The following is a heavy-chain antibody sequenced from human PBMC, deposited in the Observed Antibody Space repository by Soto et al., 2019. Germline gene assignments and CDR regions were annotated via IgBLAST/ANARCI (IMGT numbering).Heavy chain of an antibody. CDR1: GYTFTSYG. CDR3: ARVPPYDYVWGSYRPYTEYFQH. D-gene: IGHD3-16*02. CDR2: ISAYNGNT. V-gene: IGHV1-18*01. Sequence: ASVKVSCKASGYTFTSYGISWVRQAPGQGLEWMGWISAYNGNTNYAQKLQGRVTMTTDTSTSTAYMELRSLRSDDTAVYHCARVPPYDYVWGSYRPYTEYFQHWGQGTLVTVSS. J-gene: IGHJ1*01.